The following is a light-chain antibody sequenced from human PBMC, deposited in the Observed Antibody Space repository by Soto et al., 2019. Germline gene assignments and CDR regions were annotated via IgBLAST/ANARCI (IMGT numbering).Light chain of an antibody. CDR3: QQGYTSPRT. CDR1: QSISGY. J-gene: IGKJ1*01. V-gene: IGKV1-39*01. Sequence: DIQMTQSPSSLSASVGDRVTITCRASQSISGYLNWYQQQPGKDPKLLIYAASSLGSGVPSRFSGSGSVTEFTLTISSLQPDDFATYYCQQGYTSPRTFGQGTKVDIK. CDR2: AAS.